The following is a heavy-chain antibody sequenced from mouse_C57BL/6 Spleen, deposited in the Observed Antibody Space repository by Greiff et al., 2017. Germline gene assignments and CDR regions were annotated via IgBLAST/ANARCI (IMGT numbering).Heavy chain of an antibody. CDR1: GYTFTSYW. J-gene: IGHJ3*01. V-gene: IGHV1-53*01. CDR3: ARGYYDYDEVFAY. D-gene: IGHD2-4*01. Sequence: QVQLQQPGPELVQPGASVTLSCKASGYTFTSYWMHWVKQRPGQGLEWIGNINPSNGGTNYNEKFKSKATLTVDKSSSTAYIQLSSLTSEDSAVYYCARGYYDYDEVFAYWGQGTLVTVSA. CDR2: INPSNGGT.